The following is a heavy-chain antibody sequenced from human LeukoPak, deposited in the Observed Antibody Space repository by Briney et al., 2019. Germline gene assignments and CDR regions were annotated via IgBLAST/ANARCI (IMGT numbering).Heavy chain of an antibody. Sequence: GGSLRLSCSASGFTFSSCPMHWVSQAPGKGLEYVSAITSDGYTSYYADSVKGRFTISRDNSKNTLYLQMSSLRAEDTAVYYCKTSPMSRIDYWGQGTLVTVSS. CDR1: GFTFSSCP. D-gene: IGHD2-2*01. CDR3: KTSPMSRIDY. V-gene: IGHV3-64D*09. CDR2: ITSDGYTS. J-gene: IGHJ4*02.